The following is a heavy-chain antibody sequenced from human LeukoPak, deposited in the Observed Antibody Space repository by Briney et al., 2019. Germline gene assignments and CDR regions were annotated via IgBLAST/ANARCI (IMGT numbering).Heavy chain of an antibody. J-gene: IGHJ3*02. CDR1: GYTFNSYY. CDR2: INPSSGST. Sequence: ASVKVSCKASGYTFNSYYMHWVRQAPGQGLEWMGIINPSSGSTSYAQNFQGRVTMTRDTSTSTVYMELSSLRSEDTAVYYCARGRWARPGAFDIWGQGTMVTVSS. D-gene: IGHD6-13*01. V-gene: IGHV1-46*02. CDR3: ARGRWARPGAFDI.